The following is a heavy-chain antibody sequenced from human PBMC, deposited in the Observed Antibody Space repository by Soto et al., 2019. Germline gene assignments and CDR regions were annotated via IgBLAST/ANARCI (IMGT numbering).Heavy chain of an antibody. CDR1: GYTFINNG. J-gene: IGHJ5*02. D-gene: IGHD1-26*01. CDR3: ARASGSSYWFDP. CDR2: ISAYNGNR. V-gene: IGHV1-18*01. Sequence: ASVKVSCKASGYTFINNGINWMRQAPGQGLEWMGWISAYNGNRDYAQKLQGRVTMTTDTSTSTAYMELRSLRSDDTAVYYCARASGSSYWFDPWGQGTLVTVSS.